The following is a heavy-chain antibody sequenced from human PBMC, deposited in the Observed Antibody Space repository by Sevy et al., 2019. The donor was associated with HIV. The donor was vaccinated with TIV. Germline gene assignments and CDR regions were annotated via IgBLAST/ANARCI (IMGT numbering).Heavy chain of an antibody. CDR3: ARSASVAAAGHYFDY. CDR1: GFAFSSYA. CDR2: ISYDGSNK. Sequence: GGSLRLSCAASGFAFSSYAMHWVRQAPGKGLEWVAVISYDGSNKYYADSVKGRFTISRDNSKNTLYLQMNSLRAEDTAVYYCARSASVAAAGHYFDYWGQGTLVTVSS. J-gene: IGHJ4*02. D-gene: IGHD6-13*01. V-gene: IGHV3-30*04.